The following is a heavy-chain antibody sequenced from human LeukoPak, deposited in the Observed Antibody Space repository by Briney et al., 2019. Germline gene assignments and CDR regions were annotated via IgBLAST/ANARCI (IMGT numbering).Heavy chain of an antibody. D-gene: IGHD3-10*01. Sequence: SETLSLTCTVSGGSISSGGYYWSWIRQHPGKGLEWIGYIYYSGSTNYNPSLDSRVTISVDTSKNQFSLKLNSVTAADTAVYYCARGSGSYSSQMGYWGQGTLVTVSS. CDR2: IYYSGST. V-gene: IGHV4-61*08. J-gene: IGHJ4*02. CDR1: GGSISSGGYY. CDR3: ARGSGSYSSQMGY.